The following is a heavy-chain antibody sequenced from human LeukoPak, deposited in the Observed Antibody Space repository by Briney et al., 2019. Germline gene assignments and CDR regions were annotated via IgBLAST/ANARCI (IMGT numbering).Heavy chain of an antibody. D-gene: IGHD1-26*01. CDR2: IYCGGST. J-gene: IGHJ4*02. CDR3: ARGEVGASEFDY. CDR1: GGSISSDAYY. Sequence: TLSLTCTVSGGSISSDAYYWSWLRQPPGKGLEWIGYIYCGGSTYYNPSIESRVTISVDTSKNQFSLKLSSVTAADTAVYYCARGEVGASEFDYWGQGTLVTVSS. V-gene: IGHV4-30-4*08.